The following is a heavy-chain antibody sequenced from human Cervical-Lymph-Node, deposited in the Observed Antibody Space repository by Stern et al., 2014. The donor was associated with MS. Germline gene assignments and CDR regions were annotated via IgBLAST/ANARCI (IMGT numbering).Heavy chain of an antibody. J-gene: IGHJ3*02. V-gene: IGHV4-61*01. CDR1: GGSVSSGSHF. CDR3: ARVHVRGGGGYYYDTFDI. D-gene: IGHD3-22*01. Sequence: QVQLQESGPGLVKPSETLSLTCSVSGGSVSSGSHFWSWIRQPPGKGLECIGYIYHSGSTTYNHSLKSRVTILVDASKNVFSLKLSSVTAADTAVYYCARVHVRGGGGYYYDTFDIWGQGTMVTVSS. CDR2: IYHSGST.